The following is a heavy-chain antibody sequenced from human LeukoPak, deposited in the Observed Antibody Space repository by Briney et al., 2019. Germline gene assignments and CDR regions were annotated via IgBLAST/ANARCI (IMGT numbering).Heavy chain of an antibody. Sequence: GASVKVSCKTSGDTFTGYYMHWARQAPGQGLEWLGWINPNSGGTNYAQKFQGWVTMTRDTSISTAYMELSRLRSDDTAVYYCARSVTSSGPVDYWGQGTLVTVSS. CDR3: ARSVTSSGPVDY. CDR2: INPNSGGT. V-gene: IGHV1-2*04. CDR1: GDTFTGYY. D-gene: IGHD6-19*01. J-gene: IGHJ4*02.